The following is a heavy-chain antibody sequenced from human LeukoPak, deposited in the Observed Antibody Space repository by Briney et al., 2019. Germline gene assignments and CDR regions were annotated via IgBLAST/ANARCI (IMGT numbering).Heavy chain of an antibody. Sequence: GGSLRLSCAASGFTFSTYGMNWVRQAPGKGLEWVSYISGSGDSTYYADSVKGRLTISRDNSKNTLYLQMNGLRAEDTAVYYCATPDGPWGQGTLVTVSS. V-gene: IGHV3-23*01. J-gene: IGHJ5*02. CDR2: ISGSGDST. CDR1: GFTFSTYG. D-gene: IGHD2-2*01. CDR3: ATPDGP.